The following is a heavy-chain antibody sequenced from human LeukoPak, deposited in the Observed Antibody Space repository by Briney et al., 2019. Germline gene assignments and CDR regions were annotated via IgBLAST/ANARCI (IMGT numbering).Heavy chain of an antibody. V-gene: IGHV4-34*01. CDR3: AGGGY. CDR2: INQGGST. Sequence: SETLSLTCAVYGGSFSGYYLSWIRQPPGKGLEWIGEINQGGSTNYNPSLKSRVTISVDTSKNQFSLKLSSVTAADTAVYYCAGGGYWGQGTLVTVSS. J-gene: IGHJ4*02. CDR1: GGSFSGYY.